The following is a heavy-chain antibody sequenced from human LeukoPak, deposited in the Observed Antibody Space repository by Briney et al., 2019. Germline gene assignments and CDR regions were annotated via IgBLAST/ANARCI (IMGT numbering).Heavy chain of an antibody. D-gene: IGHD3-16*02. CDR2: SYYSGST. CDR1: GGXISSSSYY. CDR3: ARHLLGGRGSYLDY. J-gene: IGHJ4*02. Sequence: PSETLSLTCTVSGGXISSSSYYWGWIRQPPGKGLQWIESSYYSGSTYYNPSLKSRVTISVDTSKNQFSLKLSSVIAADTAVYYCARHLLGGRGSYLDYWGQGTLVTVSS. V-gene: IGHV4-39*01.